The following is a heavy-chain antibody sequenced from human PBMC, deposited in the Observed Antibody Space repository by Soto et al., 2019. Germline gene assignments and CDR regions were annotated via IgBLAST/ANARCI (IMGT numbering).Heavy chain of an antibody. CDR3: AGRLTTAASLDY. CDR1: GFTVSNNH. J-gene: IGHJ4*02. Sequence: GGSLRLSCAASGFTVSNNHMTWVRQAAGKGLELVSFVHGGGSTSYADSVKGRFTISRDNSKNTLYLQMDSLRAEDTAIYYCAGRLTTAASLDYWGRGTLVTVS. CDR2: VHGGGST. D-gene: IGHD3-16*01. V-gene: IGHV3-53*01.